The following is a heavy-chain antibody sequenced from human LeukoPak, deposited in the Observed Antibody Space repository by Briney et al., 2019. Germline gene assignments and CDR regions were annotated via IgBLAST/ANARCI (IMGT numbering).Heavy chain of an antibody. V-gene: IGHV4-34*01. CDR1: GGSLSGYY. D-gene: IGHD3-10*01. Sequence: PSETLSLTCAVYGGSLSGYYWSWIRQPPGKGLEWIGEINHSGSTNYNPSLKSRVTISVDTSKNQFSLKLSSVTAADTAVYYCARAPYYYGSGSYSHVFDYWGQGTLVTVSS. J-gene: IGHJ4*02. CDR2: INHSGST. CDR3: ARAPYYYGSGSYSHVFDY.